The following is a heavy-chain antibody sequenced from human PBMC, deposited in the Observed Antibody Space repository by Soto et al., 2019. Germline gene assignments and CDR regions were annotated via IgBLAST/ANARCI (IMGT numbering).Heavy chain of an antibody. Sequence: PSETLSLTCTVSDGSIRSSSYYWGWIRQPPGKGLEWIGSIYYSGSNYYNPSLKSRVTISVDTSKHQFSLKLSSVTAADTAVYYCARQGYSGYDLYWYFDLWGRGTLVPVSS. CDR3: ARQGYSGYDLYWYFDL. J-gene: IGHJ2*01. D-gene: IGHD5-12*01. V-gene: IGHV4-39*01. CDR2: IYYSGSN. CDR1: DGSIRSSSYY.